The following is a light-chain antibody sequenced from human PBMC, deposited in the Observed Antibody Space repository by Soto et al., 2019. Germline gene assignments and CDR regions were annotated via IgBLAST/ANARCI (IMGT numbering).Light chain of an antibody. CDR1: SSDVGAYNY. J-gene: IGLJ3*02. CDR2: DVT. Sequence: QSALTQPASVSGSPGQSITISCNGTSSDVGAYNYVSWYQQLPDKAPKLMIYDVTYRPSGVSNRFSGSKSGNTASLTISGLQAEDEADYFCSSYTTSSTLVFGGGTKLTVL. V-gene: IGLV2-14*01. CDR3: SSYTTSSTLV.